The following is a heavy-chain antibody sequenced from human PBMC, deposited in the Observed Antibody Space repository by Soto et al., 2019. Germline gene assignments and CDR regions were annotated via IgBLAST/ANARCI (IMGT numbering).Heavy chain of an antibody. D-gene: IGHD6-13*01. V-gene: IGHV3-23*01. CDR1: GFTFSTYA. CDR2: ISGSGGTT. Sequence: GGSLRLSCAASGFTFSTYAMSWVRQAPGKGLEWVSVISGSGGTTYYADSVKGRFTISRDNSKNTLYLQMNSLIAEDTAVYYCAKVRESAAAGHFDYWGQGTLVTVS. J-gene: IGHJ4*02. CDR3: AKVRESAAAGHFDY.